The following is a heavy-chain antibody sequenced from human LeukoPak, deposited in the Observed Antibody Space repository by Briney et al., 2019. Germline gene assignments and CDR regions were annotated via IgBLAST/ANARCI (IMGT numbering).Heavy chain of an antibody. D-gene: IGHD4-17*01. CDR2: IYSDGST. Sequence: GGSLRLSCAASGFTFSSNYMNWVRQAPGKGLEWVSVIYSDGSTYYADSVKGRFTISRDNSKNTLYLQMNSLRAEDTAVYYCARGDYGDYSFGYWGQGTLVTVSS. CDR3: ARGDYGDYSFGY. J-gene: IGHJ4*02. CDR1: GFTFSSNY. V-gene: IGHV3-66*01.